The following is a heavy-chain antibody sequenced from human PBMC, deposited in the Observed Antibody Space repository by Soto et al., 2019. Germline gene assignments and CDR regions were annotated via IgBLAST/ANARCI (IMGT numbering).Heavy chain of an antibody. J-gene: IGHJ4*02. D-gene: IGHD4-4*01. CDR2: ISGSGGST. V-gene: IGHV3-23*01. CDR3: AKGLLGTYRNYGLVDY. Sequence: EVQLLESGGGLVQPGGSLSLSCAASGFTFSSYAMSWVRQAPGKGLEWVSAISGSGGSTSYALSVKGRFTISRDNSKNSRDLHMNSLVAEDTAVYYCAKGLLGTYRNYGLVDYWVEGTLVAVSS. CDR1: GFTFSSYA.